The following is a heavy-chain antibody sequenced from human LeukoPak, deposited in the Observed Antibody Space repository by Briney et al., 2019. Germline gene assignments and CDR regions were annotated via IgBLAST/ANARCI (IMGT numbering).Heavy chain of an antibody. J-gene: IGHJ4*02. V-gene: IGHV1-2*02. Sequence: ASVKVSCKASGYTFTGYYMHWVRQAPGQGLEWMGWINPNSGGTNYAQKFQGRVTMTRDTSISTAYMELSRLRSDDTAVYYCARDWADSSWFDYWGQGTLVTVSS. CDR2: INPNSGGT. CDR1: GYTFTGYY. D-gene: IGHD6-13*01. CDR3: ARDWADSSWFDY.